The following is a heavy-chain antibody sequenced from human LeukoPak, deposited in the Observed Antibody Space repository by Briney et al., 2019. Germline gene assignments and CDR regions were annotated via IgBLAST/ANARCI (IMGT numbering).Heavy chain of an antibody. CDR2: ISGSSRSI. J-gene: IGHJ3*02. V-gene: IGHV3-21*05. D-gene: IGHD2-21*01. CDR3: ARDESGDNDAFDI. CDR1: GFTFSSYG. Sequence: GGSLRLSCAASGFTFSSYGINWVRQAPGKGLEWLSYISGSSRSIYYADSVKGRFTISRGNAKNSLNLQMNSLRVEDTAVYYCARDESGDNDAFDIWGQGTMVTVSS.